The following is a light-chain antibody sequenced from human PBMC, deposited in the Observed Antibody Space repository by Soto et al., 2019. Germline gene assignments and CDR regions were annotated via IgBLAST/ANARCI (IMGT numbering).Light chain of an antibody. V-gene: IGLV3-1*01. CDR1: KLGDKY. J-gene: IGLJ2*01. CDR3: QAWDSSTAVV. CDR2: QDI. Sequence: SYELTQPPSMSVSPGQTANITCSGDKLGDKYACWYQQKPGQSPVLVIYQDIKRPSGIPERFSASNSGNTATLTISGTQAMDEADYYCQAWDSSTAVVFGGGTKVTVL.